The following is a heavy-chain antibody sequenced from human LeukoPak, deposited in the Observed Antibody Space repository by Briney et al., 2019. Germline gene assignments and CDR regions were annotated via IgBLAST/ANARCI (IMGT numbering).Heavy chain of an antibody. V-gene: IGHV3-33*01. D-gene: IGHD2-21*02. CDR3: ARDVGMVVTAIPFDY. CDR1: GFTFSSYG. J-gene: IGHJ4*02. CDR2: IWYDGSNK. Sequence: HPGRSLRLSCAAPGFTFSSYGMHWVRQAPGKGLEWVAVIWYDGSNKYYADSVKGRFTISRGNSKNTLYLQMNSLRAEDTAVYYCARDVGMVVTAIPFDYWGQGTLVTVSS.